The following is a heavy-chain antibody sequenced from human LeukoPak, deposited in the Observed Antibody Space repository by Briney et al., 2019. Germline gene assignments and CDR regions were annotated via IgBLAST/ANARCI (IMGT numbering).Heavy chain of an antibody. CDR1: GFTFSSYS. J-gene: IGHJ4*02. CDR3: AKGIQWELPLEY. CDR2: ISSSTTHR. Sequence: GGSLRLSCAASGFTFSSYSMKWVRQAPGKGLEWVSSISSSTTHRYYADSVRGRFTISRDKSKNTLYLQMNSVRAEDTAVYYCAKGIQWELPLEYWGQGTLVTVSS. D-gene: IGHD1-26*01. V-gene: IGHV3-21*04.